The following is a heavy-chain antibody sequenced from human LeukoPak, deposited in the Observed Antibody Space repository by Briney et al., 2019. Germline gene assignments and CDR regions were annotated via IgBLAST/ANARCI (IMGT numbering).Heavy chain of an antibody. J-gene: IGHJ4*02. CDR2: ISYDGSNK. CDR1: GFTFTNYW. D-gene: IGHD3-22*01. Sequence: GGSLRLSCAASGFTFTNYWMSWVRQAPGKGLEWVAVISYDGSNKYYADSVKGRFTISRDNSKNTLYLQMNSLRAKDTAVYYCARDLWEYYYDSSGSPPNYWGQGTLVTVSS. V-gene: IGHV3-30-3*01. CDR3: ARDLWEYYYDSSGSPPNY.